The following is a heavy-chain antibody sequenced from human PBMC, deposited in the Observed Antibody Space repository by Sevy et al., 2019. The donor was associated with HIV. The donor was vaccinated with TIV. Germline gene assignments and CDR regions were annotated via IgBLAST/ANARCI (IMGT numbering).Heavy chain of an antibody. V-gene: IGHV4-59*01. D-gene: IGHD3-10*01. J-gene: IGHJ4*02. CDR1: GGSFSSYY. CDR3: ARGMVLFDY. CDR2: IYYNGST. Sequence: SETLSLTCTVSGGSFSSYYWSWIRQPPGKGLEWIGYIYYNGSTNSNPSLRGRVTISAHTSKNQLSLKLKSATTADTAMYYCARGMVLFDYWGQGTLVTVSS.